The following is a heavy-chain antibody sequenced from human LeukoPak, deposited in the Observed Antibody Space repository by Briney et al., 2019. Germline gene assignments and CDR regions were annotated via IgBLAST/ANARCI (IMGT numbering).Heavy chain of an antibody. D-gene: IGHD6-13*01. CDR1: GDSFTIND. CDR2: MNPNSGNT. V-gene: IGHV1-8*01. J-gene: IGHJ3*02. CDR3: ARVTAGGTWTSDI. Sequence: GASVKVSCKASGDSFTINDVNWVRQATGQGLEWMGWMNPNSGNTGYAQKFQGRVTMTRNTSINTAYMELTDLRSEDTAVYYCARVTAGGTWTSDIWGQGTTVTVSS.